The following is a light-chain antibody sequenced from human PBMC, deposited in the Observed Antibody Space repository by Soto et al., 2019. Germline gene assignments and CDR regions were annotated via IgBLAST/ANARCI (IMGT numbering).Light chain of an antibody. CDR3: LHHNSYPLT. CDR1: QDIRNY. CDR2: AAS. V-gene: IGKV1-17*03. Sequence: DIQMTQSPSAMSASVGDRLTITCRASQDIRNYLVWFQQKPGKVPKRLIYAASSLPSGVPSRFSGSGSGTEFTLTISSLQPEDFAVYYCLHHNSYPLTFGGGTKVELK. J-gene: IGKJ4*01.